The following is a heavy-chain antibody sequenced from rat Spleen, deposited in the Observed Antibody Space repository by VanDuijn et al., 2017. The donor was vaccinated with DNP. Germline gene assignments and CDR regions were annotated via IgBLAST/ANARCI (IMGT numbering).Heavy chain of an antibody. D-gene: IGHD1-6*01. CDR2: ISYDGGST. Sequence: EVQLVESGGGLVQPGGSLKLSCAASGFNFRNYGMHWIRQAPTKGLEWVAYISYDGGSTFYGDSVKGRFTISRDNAKSTLYLQMNSLRSEDMATYYCARPTTGAFASWGQGTLVTVSS. CDR1: GFNFRNYG. CDR3: ARPTTGAFAS. J-gene: IGHJ3*01. V-gene: IGHV5-19*01.